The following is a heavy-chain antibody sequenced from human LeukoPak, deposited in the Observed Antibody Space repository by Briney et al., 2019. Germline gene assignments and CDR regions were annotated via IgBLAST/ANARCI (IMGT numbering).Heavy chain of an antibody. CDR1: GGTFLSHT. CDR2: ITPVINTA. J-gene: IGHJ5*02. CDR3: ARVNLRGSNYNWFDP. Sequence: SVKVSCKTSGGTFLSHTFSWVRQAPGQGLEWMGKITPVINTANYAQTFQGRVSIYADKSTTTVHMDLSDLRPDDTAVYYCARVNLRGSNYNWFDPWGQGTRVTVSS. D-gene: IGHD1-26*01. V-gene: IGHV1-69*08.